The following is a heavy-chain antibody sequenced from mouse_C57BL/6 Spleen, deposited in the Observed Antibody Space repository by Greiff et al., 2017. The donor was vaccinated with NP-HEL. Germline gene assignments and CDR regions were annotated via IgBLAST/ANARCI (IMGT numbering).Heavy chain of an antibody. CDR2: IYPGDGDT. D-gene: IGHD2-13*01. Sequence: ESGPELVKPGASVKISCKASGYAFSSSWMNWVKQRPGQGLEWIGRIYPGDGDTNYNGKFKGKATLTADKSSSTAYMQLSSLTSEDSAVYYCGRRDDSYYAMEYWGQGTSVTVSS. V-gene: IGHV1-82*01. CDR3: GRRDDSYYAMEY. J-gene: IGHJ4*01. CDR1: GYAFSSSW.